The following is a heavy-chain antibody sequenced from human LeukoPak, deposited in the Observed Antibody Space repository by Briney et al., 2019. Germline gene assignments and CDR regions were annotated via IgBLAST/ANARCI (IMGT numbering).Heavy chain of an antibody. CDR3: ARESSWSFDY. J-gene: IGHJ4*02. V-gene: IGHV3-66*01. D-gene: IGHD6-13*01. Sequence: GGSLRLSCAASGLTVSSSYMRWVRRAPEKGLEWVSVIYCDGGTYYADFVKERFTIFRDNSKNNAYLQMNSLRAEDTALYYCARESSWSFDYWGQGTLVTVSS. CDR1: GLTVSSSY. CDR2: IYCDGGT.